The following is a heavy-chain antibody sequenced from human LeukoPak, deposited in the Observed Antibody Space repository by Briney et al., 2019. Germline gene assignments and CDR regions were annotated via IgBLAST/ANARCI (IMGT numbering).Heavy chain of an antibody. CDR3: ARGLYYYDSYSAPPYYFDY. CDR1: GYTFTSYY. V-gene: IGHV1-46*01. CDR2: INPSGGST. Sequence: ASVKVSCKASGYTFTSYYMHWVRQAPGQGLEWRGIINPSGGSTSYAQKFQGRVTMTRDTSTSTVYMELSSLRSEDTAVYYCARGLYYYDSYSAPPYYFDYWGQGTLVTVSS. J-gene: IGHJ4*02. D-gene: IGHD3-22*01.